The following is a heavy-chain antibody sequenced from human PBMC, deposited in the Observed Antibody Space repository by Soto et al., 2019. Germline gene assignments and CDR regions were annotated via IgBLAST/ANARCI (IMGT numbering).Heavy chain of an antibody. J-gene: IGHJ6*02. CDR3: ANAYGSGSYYTYYGMDV. CDR1: GFTFSSYA. Sequence: GGSLRLSCAASGFTFSSYAMSWVRQAPGKGLEWVSAISGSGGSTYYADSVKGRFTISRDNSKNTLYLQMNSLRAEDTAVYYCANAYGSGSYYTYYGMDVWGQGTTVTVSS. V-gene: IGHV3-23*01. CDR2: ISGSGGST. D-gene: IGHD3-10*01.